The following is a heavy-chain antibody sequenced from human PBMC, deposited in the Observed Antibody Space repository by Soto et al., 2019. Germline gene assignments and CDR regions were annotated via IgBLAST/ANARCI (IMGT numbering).Heavy chain of an antibody. CDR2: IIPIFGTA. J-gene: IGHJ3*02. CDR1: GGTLSSYA. D-gene: IGHD3-9*01. V-gene: IGHV1-69*13. CDR3: ARDGAPDITDAFDI. Sequence: ASVKVSCKASGGTLSSYAISWVRQAPGQGLEWMGGIIPIFGTANYAQKFQGGVTMTGDASTSTAYMELSSLRSEDTAVYYCARDGAPDITDAFDIWGQGTMVTVSS.